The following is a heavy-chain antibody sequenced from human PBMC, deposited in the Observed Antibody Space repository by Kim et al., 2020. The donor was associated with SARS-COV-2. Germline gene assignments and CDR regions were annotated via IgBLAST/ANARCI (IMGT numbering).Heavy chain of an antibody. CDR2: IIPIFGTA. CDR3: AREVYSSGWYGCYFDY. Sequence: SVKVSCKASGGTFSSYAISWVRQAPGQGLEWMGGIIPIFGTANYAQKFQGRVTITADESTSTAYMELSSLRSEDTAVYYCAREVYSSGWYGCYFDYWGQGTLVTVSS. J-gene: IGHJ4*02. V-gene: IGHV1-69*13. D-gene: IGHD6-19*01. CDR1: GGTFSSYA.